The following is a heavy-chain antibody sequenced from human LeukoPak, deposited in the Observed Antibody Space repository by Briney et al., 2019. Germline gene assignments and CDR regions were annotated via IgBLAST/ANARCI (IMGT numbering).Heavy chain of an antibody. CDR1: GGTFSNYA. D-gene: IGHD3-22*01. CDR2: IIPMFATT. V-gene: IGHV1-69*13. Sequence: GASVKVSCKPSGGTFSNYAISWVRQAPGQGLEWMGGIIPMFATTNSAQKFQGRVTITADESTSTACMELSSLRSEDTAVYYCARDWNYYDSSGYYGGLYNWFDPWGQGTLVTVSS. J-gene: IGHJ5*02. CDR3: ARDWNYYDSSGYYGGLYNWFDP.